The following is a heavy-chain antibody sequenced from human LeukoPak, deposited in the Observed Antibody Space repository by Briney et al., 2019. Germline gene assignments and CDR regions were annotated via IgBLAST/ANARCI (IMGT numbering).Heavy chain of an antibody. J-gene: IGHJ6*03. D-gene: IGHD3-3*01. Sequence: PSETLSLTCTVSGDSISSGTYYWAWIRQPAGKGLEWIGRIYTSGSTNYNPSLKSRVTISVDTSKNQFSLKLSSVTAADTAVYYCARTPYDFWSGYLLYYMDVWGKGTTVTVSS. CDR1: GDSISSGTYY. V-gene: IGHV4-61*02. CDR2: IYTSGST. CDR3: ARTPYDFWSGYLLYYMDV.